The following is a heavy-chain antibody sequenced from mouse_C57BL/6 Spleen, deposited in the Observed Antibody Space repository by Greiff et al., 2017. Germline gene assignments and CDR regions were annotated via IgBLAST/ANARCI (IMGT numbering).Heavy chain of an antibody. D-gene: IGHD2-5*01. CDR1: GYSITSGYD. Sequence: EVQLQESGPGMVKPSQSLSLTCTVTGYSITSGYDWHWIRHFPGNKLEWMGYISYSGSTNYNPSLKSRISITHDTSKNHFFLKLNSVTTEDTATYYCARENSNSWYFDVWGTGTTVTVSS. CDR2: ISYSGST. CDR3: ARENSNSWYFDV. V-gene: IGHV3-1*01. J-gene: IGHJ1*03.